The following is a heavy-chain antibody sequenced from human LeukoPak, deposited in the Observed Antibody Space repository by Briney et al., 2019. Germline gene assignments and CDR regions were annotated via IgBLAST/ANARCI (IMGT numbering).Heavy chain of an antibody. CDR2: IYYSGST. CDR3: ARVVWGYYDFWSGYLGGNFDY. Sequence: SETLSLTCTVSGGSISSGDYYWSWIRQPPGKGLEWIGYIYYSGSTYYNPSLKSRVTISVDTSKNQFSLKLSSVTAADTAVYYCARVVWGYYDFWSGYLGGNFDYWGQGTLVTVSS. J-gene: IGHJ4*02. D-gene: IGHD3-3*01. V-gene: IGHV4-30-4*01. CDR1: GGSISSGDYY.